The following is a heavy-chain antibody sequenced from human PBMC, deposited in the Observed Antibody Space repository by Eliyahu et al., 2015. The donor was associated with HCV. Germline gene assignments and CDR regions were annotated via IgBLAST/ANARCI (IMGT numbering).Heavy chain of an antibody. CDR2: IYYSGST. CDR3: ARWGRAVAAKPRYYYYYGMDV. J-gene: IGHJ6*02. CDR1: GGSISSYY. D-gene: IGHD6-19*01. V-gene: IGHV4-59*01. Sequence: KPSETLSLTCTVPGGSISSYYWSWIRQPPGKGLEWIGYIYYSGSTNYNPSLKSRVTISVDTSKNQFSLKLSSVTAADTAVYYCARWGRAVAAKPRYYYYYGMDVWGQGTTVTVSS.